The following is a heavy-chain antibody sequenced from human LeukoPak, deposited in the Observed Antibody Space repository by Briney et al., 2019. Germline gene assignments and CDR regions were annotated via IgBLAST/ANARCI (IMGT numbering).Heavy chain of an antibody. CDR3: AREAGYCSSTSNCYSDY. CDR2: ISSTSSYM. J-gene: IGHJ4*02. V-gene: IGHV3-21*01. CDR1: GFTFTNYT. Sequence: GGSLRLSCAASGFTFTNYTMNWVRQAPGKGLEWVSSISSTSSYMYYTDSVKGRFTISRDNSKNSLYLQMNSLRAEDTAVYYCAREAGYCSSTSNCYSDYWGQGTLVTVSS. D-gene: IGHD2-2*01.